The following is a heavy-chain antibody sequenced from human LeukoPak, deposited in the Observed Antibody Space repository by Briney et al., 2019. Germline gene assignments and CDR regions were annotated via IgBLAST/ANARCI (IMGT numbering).Heavy chain of an antibody. CDR1: GYSFTSYW. D-gene: IGHD6-19*01. CDR2: IYPGDSDT. V-gene: IGHV5-51*01. J-gene: IGHJ4*02. Sequence: GESLKISCKGSGYSFTSYWIGWVRQMPGKGLEWMGIIYPGDSDTRYSPCFQGQVTISADKSISTAYLQWSSLKASGTAMYYCARQRSSGWNDFDYWGQGTLVTVSS. CDR3: ARQRSSGWNDFDY.